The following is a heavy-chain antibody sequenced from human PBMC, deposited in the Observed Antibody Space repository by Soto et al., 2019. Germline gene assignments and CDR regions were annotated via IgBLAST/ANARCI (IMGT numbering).Heavy chain of an antibody. D-gene: IGHD4-4*01. CDR3: LITTSAFDI. J-gene: IGHJ3*02. CDR2: IKQDGSEI. CDR1: GFTLSGYW. V-gene: IGHV3-7*01. Sequence: EVQLVESGGGLVQPGGSLRLSCAASGFTLSGYWMSWVRQAPGKGLEWVANIKQDGSEIYYVDSVKGRFTISRDNAKNSLFLQMNSLRAEETAVYYCLITTSAFDIWGQGTLVTVSS.